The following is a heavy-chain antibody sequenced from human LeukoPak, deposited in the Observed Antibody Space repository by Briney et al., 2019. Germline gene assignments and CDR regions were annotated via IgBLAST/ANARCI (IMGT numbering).Heavy chain of an antibody. J-gene: IGHJ4*02. CDR2: INHSGST. V-gene: IGHV4-34*01. CDR3: ATMIRGVMGFDY. Sequence: SETLSLTCAVYGGSFSGYYWSWIRQPPGKGLEWIGEINHSGSTNYNPSLKSRVTISVDTSKNQFSLKLTSVTAADTAVYYCATMIRGVMGFDYWGQGTLVTVSS. D-gene: IGHD3-10*01. CDR1: GGSFSGYY.